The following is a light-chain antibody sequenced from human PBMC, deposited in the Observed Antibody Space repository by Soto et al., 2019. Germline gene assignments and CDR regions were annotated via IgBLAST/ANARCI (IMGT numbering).Light chain of an antibody. V-gene: IGLV1-40*01. CDR3: QSYDSSLSAWV. CDR2: GNI. Sequence: QSVLTQPPSVSGAPGQRVTISCAGSSSNIGARYDVHWYQQVPGTAPKLLIYGNIKRPSGVPDRFSGSKSGTSASLAIAGLQAEDVADYYCQSYDSSLSAWVFGGGTKLTVL. J-gene: IGLJ3*02. CDR1: SSNIGARYD.